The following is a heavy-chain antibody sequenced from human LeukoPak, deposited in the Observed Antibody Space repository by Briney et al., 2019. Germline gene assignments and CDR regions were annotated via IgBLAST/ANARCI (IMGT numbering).Heavy chain of an antibody. CDR1: GFTFDDYA. Sequence: GGSLRLSCAASGFTFDDYAMHWVRQAPGKGLEWVSLISGDGGGTYYADSVKGRFTISRDNSKNSLYLQMNSLRTEDTALYYCAKDALPGYCSSTSCLAPWYYGMDVWGQGTTVTVSS. J-gene: IGHJ6*02. D-gene: IGHD2-2*01. V-gene: IGHV3-43*02. CDR3: AKDALPGYCSSTSCLAPWYYGMDV. CDR2: ISGDGGGT.